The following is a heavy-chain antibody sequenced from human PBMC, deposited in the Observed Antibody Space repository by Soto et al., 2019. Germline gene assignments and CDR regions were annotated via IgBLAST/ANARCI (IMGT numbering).Heavy chain of an antibody. V-gene: IGHV4-30-4*01. CDR1: GGSISSGDYY. Sequence: PSETLSLTCTVSGGSISSGDYYWSWIRQPPGRGLEWIGYIYYSGSTYYNPSLKSRVTISVDTSKNQFSLKLSSVTPEDAAVYYCANDPGYSLDYWGQGTQVTVSS. D-gene: IGHD5-12*01. CDR3: ANDPGYSLDY. CDR2: IYYSGST. J-gene: IGHJ4*02.